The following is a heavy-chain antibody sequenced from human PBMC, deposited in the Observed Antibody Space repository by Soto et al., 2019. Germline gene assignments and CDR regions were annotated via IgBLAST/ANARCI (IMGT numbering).Heavy chain of an antibody. CDR1: GYTFTSYG. Sequence: ASVKVSCKASGYTFTSYGISWVRQAPGQGLEWMGWISAYNGNTNYAQKLQGRVTMTTDTSTSTAYMELRSLRSDDTAVYYCARDDRRYFDWLSNWFDPWGQGAVVTVSS. D-gene: IGHD3-9*01. V-gene: IGHV1-18*01. J-gene: IGHJ5*02. CDR3: ARDDRRYFDWLSNWFDP. CDR2: ISAYNGNT.